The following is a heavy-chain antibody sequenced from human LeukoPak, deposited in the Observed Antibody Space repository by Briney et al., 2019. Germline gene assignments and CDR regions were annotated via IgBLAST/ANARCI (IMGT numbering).Heavy chain of an antibody. V-gene: IGHV5-51*01. J-gene: IGHJ6*02. D-gene: IGHD3-22*01. Sequence: KAGESLKISCKGSGYSFTSYWIGWVRQMPGKGLEWMGIIYPGDSDTRYSPSFQGQVSISADKSISTAYLQWSSLKASDTAMYYCARQAPWDSSGYPLDVWGQGTTVTVSS. CDR2: IYPGDSDT. CDR1: GYSFTSYW. CDR3: ARQAPWDSSGYPLDV.